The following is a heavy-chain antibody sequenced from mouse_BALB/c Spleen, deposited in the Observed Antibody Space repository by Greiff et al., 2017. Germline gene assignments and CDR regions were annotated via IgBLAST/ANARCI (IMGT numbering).Heavy chain of an antibody. CDR1: GFTFSSYA. CDR2: ISSGGST. CDR3: ARGGITGWFAY. D-gene: IGHD2-4*01. Sequence: EVQRVESGGGLVKPGGSLKLSCAASGFTFSSYAMSWVRQTPEKRLEWVASISSGGSTYYPDSVKGRFTISRDNARNILYLQMSSLRSEDTAMYYCARGGITGWFAYWGQGTLVTVSA. V-gene: IGHV5-6-5*01. J-gene: IGHJ3*01.